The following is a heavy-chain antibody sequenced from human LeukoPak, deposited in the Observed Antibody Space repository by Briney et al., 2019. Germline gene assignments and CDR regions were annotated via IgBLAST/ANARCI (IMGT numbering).Heavy chain of an antibody. CDR1: GFTFSSYS. CDR3: ASYAIGAFDI. V-gene: IGHV3-21*01. CDR2: ISSSSSYI. J-gene: IGHJ3*02. Sequence: PGGSLRLSCAASGFTFSSYSMNWVRQAPGKGLEWVSSISSSSSYIYYADSVKGRFTIPRDNAKNSLYRQMNSLRAEDTAVYYCASYAIGAFDIWGQGTMVTVSS. D-gene: IGHD2-8*01.